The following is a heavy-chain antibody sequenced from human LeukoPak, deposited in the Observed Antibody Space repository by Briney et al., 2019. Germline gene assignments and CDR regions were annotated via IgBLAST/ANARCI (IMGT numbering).Heavy chain of an antibody. CDR2: IIPIFGTA. V-gene: IGHV1-69*13. D-gene: IGHD3-10*01. CDR3: ARERSYGSGARSNPNWFDP. CDR1: GGTYSSYA. J-gene: IGHJ5*02. Sequence: ASVKVSCKASGGTYSSYAISWVRQAPGQGLEWMGGIIPIFGTANYAQKFQGRVTITADESTSTAYMELSSLRSEDTAVYYCARERSYGSGARSNPNWFDPWGQGTLVTVSS.